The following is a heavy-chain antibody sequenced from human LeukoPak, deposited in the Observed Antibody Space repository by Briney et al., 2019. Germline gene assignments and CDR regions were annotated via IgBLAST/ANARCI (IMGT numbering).Heavy chain of an antibody. Sequence: SETLSLTCAVYGGSFSGYYWSWIRQPPGKWLEWIGEINHSGSTNYNPSLKSRVTISVDTSKNQFSLKLSSVTAADTAVYYCARALSGYVRYWGQGTLVTVSS. V-gene: IGHV4-34*01. CDR1: GGSFSGYY. J-gene: IGHJ4*02. CDR2: INHSGST. D-gene: IGHD5-12*01. CDR3: ARALSGYVRY.